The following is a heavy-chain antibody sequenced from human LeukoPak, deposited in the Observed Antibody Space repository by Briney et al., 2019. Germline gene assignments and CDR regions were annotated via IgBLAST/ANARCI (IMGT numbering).Heavy chain of an antibody. J-gene: IGHJ6*02. V-gene: IGHV3-66*01. Sequence: QAGGSLRLSCAASGFTVSGNYMSWVRQAPGKGLEWVSVIYSGGSTYYADSVKGRFTISRDNSKNTLYLQMNSLRAEDTAVYYCARDRTLKYGMDVWGQGTTVTVSS. D-gene: IGHD1-1*01. CDR3: ARDRTLKYGMDV. CDR2: IYSGGST. CDR1: GFTVSGNY.